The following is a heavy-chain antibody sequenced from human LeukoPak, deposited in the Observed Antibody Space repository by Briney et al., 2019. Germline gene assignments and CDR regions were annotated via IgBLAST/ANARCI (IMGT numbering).Heavy chain of an antibody. V-gene: IGHV3-23*01. Sequence: PGGSLRLSCAASGFTFSSYAMSWVRQAPGKGLEWVSAISGSGGSTYYADSVKGRFTISRDNSKNTLYLQMNSLRAEGTAVYYCAKDVSSSDSFDYWGQGTLVTVSS. CDR3: AKDVSSSDSFDY. CDR2: ISGSGGST. CDR1: GFTFSSYA. D-gene: IGHD2-2*01. J-gene: IGHJ4*02.